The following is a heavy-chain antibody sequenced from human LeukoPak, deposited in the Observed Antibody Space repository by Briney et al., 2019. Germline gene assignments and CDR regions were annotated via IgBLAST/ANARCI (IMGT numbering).Heavy chain of an antibody. CDR1: GYTFTSYA. CDR3: ARDDHGDYDAPYYDGMDV. J-gene: IGHJ6*02. D-gene: IGHD4-17*01. Sequence: GASVKVSCKASGYTFTSYAIRWVRQAPGQGLEWMGWISAYNGNTNYAQKLQGRVTMTTDTSTSTAYMELRSLRSDDTAVYYCARDDHGDYDAPYYDGMDVWGQGTTVTVSS. V-gene: IGHV1-18*01. CDR2: ISAYNGNT.